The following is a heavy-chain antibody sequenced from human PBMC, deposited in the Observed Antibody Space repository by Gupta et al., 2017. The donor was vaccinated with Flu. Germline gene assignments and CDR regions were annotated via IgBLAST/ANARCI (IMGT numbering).Heavy chain of an antibody. V-gene: IGHV1-69*06. D-gene: IGHD3-22*01. J-gene: IGHJ4*02. CDR2: IIPIFGTA. CDR1: FSSYA. CDR3: ARVYYDSSGSWDY. Sequence: FSSYAISWVRQAPGQGLEWMGGIIPIFGTANYAQKFQGRVTITADKSTSTAYMELSSLRSEDTAVYYCARVYYDSSGSWDYWGQGTLVTVSS.